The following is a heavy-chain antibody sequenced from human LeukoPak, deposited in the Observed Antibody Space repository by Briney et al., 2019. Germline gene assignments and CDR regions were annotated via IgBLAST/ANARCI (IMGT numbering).Heavy chain of an antibody. CDR2: ISSSSSYI. Sequence: GGSLRLSCADSGFTFSSYSMNWVRQAPGKGLEWVSSISSSSSYIYYADSVKGRFTISRDNAKNSLYLQMNSLRAEDTAVYYCARVVGYSYGNDYWGQGTPVTVSS. CDR3: ARVVGYSYGNDY. D-gene: IGHD5-18*01. CDR1: GFTFSSYS. J-gene: IGHJ4*02. V-gene: IGHV3-21*01.